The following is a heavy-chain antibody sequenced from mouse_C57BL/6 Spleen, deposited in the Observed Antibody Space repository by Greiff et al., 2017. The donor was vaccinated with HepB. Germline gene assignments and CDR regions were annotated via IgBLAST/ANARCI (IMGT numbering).Heavy chain of an antibody. CDR3: ARITTVVATSHFDV. J-gene: IGHJ1*03. Sequence: VQLQQSGPELVKPGASVKISCKASGYAFSSSWMNWVKQRPGKGLEWIGRIYPGDGDTNYNGKFKGKATLTADKSSSTAYMQRSSLTSEDSAVSFCARITTVVATSHFDVWGTGTTVTVAS. V-gene: IGHV1-82*01. CDR2: IYPGDGDT. CDR1: GYAFSSSW. D-gene: IGHD1-1*01.